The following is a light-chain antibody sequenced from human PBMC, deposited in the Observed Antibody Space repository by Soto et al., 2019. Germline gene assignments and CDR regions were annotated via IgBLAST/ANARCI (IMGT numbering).Light chain of an antibody. CDR2: AVS. J-gene: IGLJ3*02. CDR3: CSYAGNTTFK. V-gene: IGLV2-23*02. CDR1: GSDVGSYKL. Sequence: QSALTQPASVSASLGQSITISCTGTGSDVGSYKLVSWYQQHPGKAPKLIIYAVSKRPSGVSTRFSGSKSGNTASLSISGLQAEDEADYYCCSYAGNTTFKFGGGTKLTVL.